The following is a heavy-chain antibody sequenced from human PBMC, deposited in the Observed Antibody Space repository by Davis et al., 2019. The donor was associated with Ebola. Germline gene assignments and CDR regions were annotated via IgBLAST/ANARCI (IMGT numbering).Heavy chain of an antibody. J-gene: IGHJ4*02. CDR1: GGSFSGYY. Sequence: MPGGSLRLSCAVHGGSFSGYYWSWIRQPPGKGLEWIGEINHHGSTNYNPCLKSRVTMSKDTSKNQFSLKLNSVTAAATSMYYCARSRDDFVWGSYRSATEDTYYCDYWSQGSLVTVSS. D-gene: IGHD3-16*02. CDR2: INHHGST. V-gene: IGHV4-34*01. CDR3: ARSRDDFVWGSYRSATEDTYYCDY.